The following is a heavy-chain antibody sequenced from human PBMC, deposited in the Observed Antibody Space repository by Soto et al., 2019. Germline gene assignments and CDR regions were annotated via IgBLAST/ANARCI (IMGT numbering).Heavy chain of an antibody. CDR1: GGSFSGYY. V-gene: IGHV4-34*01. CDR2: INHSGST. D-gene: IGHD2-2*01. J-gene: IGHJ5*02. CDR3: ARGLRSPFDIVVVPAAHPTGNWFDP. Sequence: PSETLSLTCAVYGGSFSGYYWSWIRQPPGKGLEWIGEINHSGSTNYNPSLKSRVTISVDTSKNQFSLKLSSVTAADTAVYYCARGLRSPFDIVVVPAAHPTGNWFDPWGQGTLVTVSS.